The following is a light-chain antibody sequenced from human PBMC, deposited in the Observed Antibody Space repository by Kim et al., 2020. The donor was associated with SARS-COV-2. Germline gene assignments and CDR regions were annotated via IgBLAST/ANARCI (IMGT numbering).Light chain of an antibody. J-gene: IGKJ2*01. V-gene: IGKV4-1*01. CDR1: QSVLYSSNNKNY. CDR3: QQYYSTPET. Sequence: DIVMTQSPDSLAVSLGERATINCKSSQSVLYSSNNKNYLAWYQQKPGQPPKLLIYWASTRESGVHDRFSGSGSGTDFTLTISSLQAEDVAVYYCQQYYSTPETFGQGTKLEI. CDR2: WAS.